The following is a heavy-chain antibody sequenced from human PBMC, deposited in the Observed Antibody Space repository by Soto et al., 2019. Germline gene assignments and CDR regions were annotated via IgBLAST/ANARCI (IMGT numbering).Heavy chain of an antibody. J-gene: IGHJ4*02. D-gene: IGHD1-1*01. CDR3: ARDPVSSGPHDPYHFDY. CDR1: AFTFSNYW. CDR2: IDPDGSVT. V-gene: IGHV3-74*01. Sequence: EVQLVESGGGLVQPGGPLSLSCKASAFTFSNYWMHWVRQAPGKGLMWVSRIDPDGSVTDYADSVKGRFTISRDNAKDTLYLQMNSLRVEDTAVYYCARDPVSSGPHDPYHFDYWDRGTLVTVSS.